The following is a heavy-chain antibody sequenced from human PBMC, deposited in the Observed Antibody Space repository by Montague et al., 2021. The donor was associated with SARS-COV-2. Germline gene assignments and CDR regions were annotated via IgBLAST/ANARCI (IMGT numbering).Heavy chain of an antibody. CDR3: ARGSSKTTMVVLVVLGTAHYFDS. CDR2: FSDRESS. V-gene: IGHV4-34*01. J-gene: IGHJ5*01. D-gene: IGHD4/OR15-4a*01. Sequence: SETLSLTCSGLGSWNSGADRTSTRLNSSHWLESYADFSDRESSNYNPSLKNRVTISVDKSKNQFSLRLTSVTAADTALYWCARGSSKTTMVVLVVLGTAHYFDSWGQGIQVTVSP. CDR1: GSWNSGAD.